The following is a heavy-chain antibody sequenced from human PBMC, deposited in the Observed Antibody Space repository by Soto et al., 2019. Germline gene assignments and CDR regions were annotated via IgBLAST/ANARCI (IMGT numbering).Heavy chain of an antibody. CDR2: ISHNDEPKI. Sequence: QVQLVESGGGVVQPGSSLRLSCAASGFSFKNYACHWVRQAPGKGLEWVALISHNDEPKIFYSDSVQGRFTISRDNFKSTVYLQMNSLRDEDTAVYHCASGVRAETYYDDFDYWGQGTQVTVSS. CDR3: ASGVRAETYYDDFDY. D-gene: IGHD3-16*01. CDR1: GFSFKNYA. V-gene: IGHV3-30-3*01. J-gene: IGHJ4*01.